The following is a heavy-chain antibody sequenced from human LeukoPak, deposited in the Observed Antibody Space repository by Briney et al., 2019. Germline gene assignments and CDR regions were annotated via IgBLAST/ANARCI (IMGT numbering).Heavy chain of an antibody. Sequence: SVKVSCKASGATFGSYAISWVRQAPGQGLEWMGGIIPIFGTANYAQKFQGRVTITTDESTSTAYMELSSLRSEDTAVYYCAIVGATTVAFDIWGQGTMVTVSS. CDR2: IIPIFGTA. D-gene: IGHD1-26*01. CDR3: AIVGATTVAFDI. J-gene: IGHJ3*02. V-gene: IGHV1-69*05. CDR1: GATFGSYA.